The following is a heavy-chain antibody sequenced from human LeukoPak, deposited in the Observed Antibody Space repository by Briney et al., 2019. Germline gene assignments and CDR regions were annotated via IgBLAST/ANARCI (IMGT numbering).Heavy chain of an antibody. CDR3: AKSISPVAGYFDY. CDR1: GGSFSGYY. Sequence: SETLSLTCAVYGGSFSGYYWSWIRQPPGKGLEWIGEINHSGSTNYNPSLKSRVTISVDTSKNQFSLKLSSVTAADTAVYYCAKSISPVAGYFDYWGQGTLVTVSS. J-gene: IGHJ4*02. CDR2: INHSGST. V-gene: IGHV4-34*01. D-gene: IGHD6-19*01.